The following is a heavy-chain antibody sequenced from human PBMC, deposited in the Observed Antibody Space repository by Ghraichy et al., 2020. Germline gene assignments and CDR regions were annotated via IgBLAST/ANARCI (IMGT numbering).Heavy chain of an antibody. J-gene: IGHJ4*02. Sequence: GGSLILSCAASGFTFSSYPMSWVRQAPGKGLEWVSAISGSGGSTYYADSVKGRFTISRDNSKNTLYLQMNSLRAEDTAVYYCAKGGYSGYDLDYWGQGTLVTVSS. CDR1: GFTFSSYP. D-gene: IGHD5-12*01. CDR2: ISGSGGST. V-gene: IGHV3-23*01. CDR3: AKGGYSGYDLDY.